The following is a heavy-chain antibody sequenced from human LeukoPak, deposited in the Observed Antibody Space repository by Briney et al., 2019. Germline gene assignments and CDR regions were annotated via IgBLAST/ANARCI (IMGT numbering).Heavy chain of an antibody. V-gene: IGHV3-13*01. CDR1: GFTFSSYD. Sequence: SGGSLRLSCAASGFTFSSYDMHWVRQATGKGLEWVSAIGTAGDTYYPGTVKGRFTISRENAKNSLYLQMNSLRAGDTAVYYCARDRYSSVGSRLGELSLSSCFWGQGTLVTVSS. CDR3: ARDRYSSVGSRLGELSLSSCF. J-gene: IGHJ4*02. D-gene: IGHD3-16*02. CDR2: IGTAGDT.